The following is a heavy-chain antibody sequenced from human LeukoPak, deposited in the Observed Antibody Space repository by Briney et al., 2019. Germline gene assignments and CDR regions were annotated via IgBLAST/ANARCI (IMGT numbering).Heavy chain of an antibody. D-gene: IGHD4-23*01. J-gene: IGHJ3*02. CDR3: ARGGGGKYDDAFDI. V-gene: IGHV4-4*07. CDR2: MYTSGST. Sequence: PSETLSLTCTVSGGSITSYYWNWIRQPAGKGLEYIGRMYTSGSTNYNPSLKSRVTMSVDTSKNQFSLKLSSVTAADTAVYYCARGGGGKYDDAFDIWGQGTMVTVSS. CDR1: GGSITSYY.